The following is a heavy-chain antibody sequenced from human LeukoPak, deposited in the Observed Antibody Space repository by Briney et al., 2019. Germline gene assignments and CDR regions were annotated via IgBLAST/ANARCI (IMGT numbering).Heavy chain of an antibody. V-gene: IGHV3-20*04. Sequence: GGSLRLSCAASGFTFDDYGMSWVRQAPGKGLEWVSGINWNGGSTGYADSVKGRFTISRDNAKNSLYPQMNSLRAEDTAVYYCARPELPGWSVLFDFWGQGTLLTVSS. CDR1: GFTFDDYG. CDR3: ARPELPGWSVLFDF. CDR2: INWNGGST. J-gene: IGHJ4*02. D-gene: IGHD2-15*01.